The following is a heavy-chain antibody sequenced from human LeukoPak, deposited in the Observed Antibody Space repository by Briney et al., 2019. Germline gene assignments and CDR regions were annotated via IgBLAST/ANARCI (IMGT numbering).Heavy chain of an antibody. Sequence: SETLSLTCAVYGGSFSGYYWSWIRQPPGKGLEWIGEINHSGSTNYNPSLKSRVTISVDTSKNQFSLKLSSVTAADTAVYYCARVAAMANEFDYWGQGTLVTVSS. CDR3: ARVAAMANEFDY. J-gene: IGHJ4*02. V-gene: IGHV4-34*01. CDR1: GGSFSGYY. D-gene: IGHD5-18*01. CDR2: INHSGST.